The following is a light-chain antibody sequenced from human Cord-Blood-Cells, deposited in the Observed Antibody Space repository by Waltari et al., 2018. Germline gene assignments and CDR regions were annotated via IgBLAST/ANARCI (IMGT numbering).Light chain of an antibody. J-gene: IGLJ2*01. CDR3: AAWDDSLSGVV. Sequence: QSVLPQPPSASGTPGQRVTISCSGSSSNIGRTYVYWYQQLPGTAPKLLIYRNNQRPSGVPDRFSGSKSGTSASLAISGLRSEDEADYYCAAWDDSLSGVVFGGGTKLTVL. V-gene: IGLV1-47*01. CDR1: SSNIGRTY. CDR2: RNN.